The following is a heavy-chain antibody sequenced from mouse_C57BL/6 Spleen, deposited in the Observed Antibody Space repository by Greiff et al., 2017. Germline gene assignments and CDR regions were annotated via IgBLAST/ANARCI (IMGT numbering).Heavy chain of an antibody. Sequence: VQLQQPGAELVKPGASVKLSCKASGYTFTSYWMQWVKQRPGQGLEWIGEIDPSDSYTNYNQKFKGKATLTVDTSSSTAYMQLSSLPSEDSAVYYCARLRPYYAMDDRGQGTSVTVSS. D-gene: IGHD2-4*01. CDR3: ARLRPYYAMDD. CDR1: GYTFTSYW. CDR2: IDPSDSYT. V-gene: IGHV1-50*01. J-gene: IGHJ4*01.